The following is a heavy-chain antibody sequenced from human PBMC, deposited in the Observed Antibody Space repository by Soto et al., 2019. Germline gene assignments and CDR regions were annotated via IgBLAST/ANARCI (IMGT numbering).Heavy chain of an antibody. Sequence: QVQLEESGGGVVQPGRSLRLSCAASGFTFSSYGMHWVRQAPGTGLEWVAVIWYDGSNKYYADSVKGRFTISRDNSKNALYLHMNSLGAEDTAVYYWARIPQIAVAGTRFGYSDLWGRGTLVTVSS. J-gene: IGHJ2*01. CDR1: GFTFSSYG. D-gene: IGHD6-19*01. CDR3: ARIPQIAVAGTRFGYSDL. CDR2: IWYDGSNK. V-gene: IGHV3-33*01.